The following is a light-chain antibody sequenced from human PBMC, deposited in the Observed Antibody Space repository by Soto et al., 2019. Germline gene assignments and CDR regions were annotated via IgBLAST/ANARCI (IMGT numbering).Light chain of an antibody. CDR3: QQYNSAPLT. CDR2: AAY. J-gene: IGKJ4*01. CDR1: QGIAPY. V-gene: IGKV1-27*01. Sequence: DVQMTQSPSSLSASVGDRVTITCRASQGIAPYLAWFQQKPGKVPKLLIYAAYTLQSGVPSRFSGSGSGTDFTLTISSLQPEDVGTYYCQQYNSAPLTFGGGTKVEIK.